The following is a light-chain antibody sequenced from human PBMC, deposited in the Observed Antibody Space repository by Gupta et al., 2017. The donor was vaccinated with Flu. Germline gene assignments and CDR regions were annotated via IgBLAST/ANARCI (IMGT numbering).Light chain of an antibody. J-gene: IGLJ3*02. Sequence: GAAWLQQHQGHPPKVLSDRNNNRPSGISERFSASRSGNTASLTITGLQPADEADYYLSAWDSSPHEAVFGRGAKGTGL. CDR1: G. CDR2: RNN. V-gene: IGLV10-54*04. CDR3: SAWDSSPHEAV.